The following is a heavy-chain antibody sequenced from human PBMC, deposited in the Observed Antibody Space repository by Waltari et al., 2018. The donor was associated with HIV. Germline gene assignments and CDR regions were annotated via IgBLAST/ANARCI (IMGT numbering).Heavy chain of an antibody. Sequence: EVQLVESGGGLVQPGRSLRLSCAASGLMFDDYAMHWVRQAPGKGLGWVSGISWNSDRMDYADSVKGRFTISRDSAKKSLFLQMNSLRADDTAFYYCAKGHGSERNSGWIFDSWGQGTLVTVSS. J-gene: IGHJ4*02. CDR1: GLMFDDYA. CDR2: ISWNSDRM. CDR3: AKGHGSERNSGWIFDS. V-gene: IGHV3-9*01. D-gene: IGHD6-19*01.